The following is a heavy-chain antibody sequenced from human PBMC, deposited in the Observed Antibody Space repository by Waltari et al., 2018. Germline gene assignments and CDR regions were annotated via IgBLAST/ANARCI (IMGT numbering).Heavy chain of an antibody. CDR2: INHSGST. CDR3: ARAFRAVYSRAGLQGSYFDY. Sequence: QVQLQQWGAGLLKPSETLSLTCAVYGGSFSGYYWSWIRQPPGKGLEWIGEINHSGSTNYNPSLKSRVTISVDTAKNQFSLKLSSVTAADTAVYYCARAFRAVYSRAGLQGSYFDYWGQGTLVTVSS. V-gene: IGHV4-34*01. D-gene: IGHD6-13*01. J-gene: IGHJ4*02. CDR1: GGSFSGYY.